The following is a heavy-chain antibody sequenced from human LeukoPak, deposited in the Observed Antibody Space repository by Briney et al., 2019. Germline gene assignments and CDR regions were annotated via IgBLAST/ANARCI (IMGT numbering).Heavy chain of an antibody. CDR3: ARSPTGSGWYYFDY. V-gene: IGHV3-48*04. CDR2: ISSSGSTI. Sequence: GGSLRLSCAASAFTFSSYSMNWVRQAPGKGLEWVSYISSSGSTIYYADSVKGRFTISRDNAKNSLYLQMNSLRAEDTAVYYCARSPTGSGWYYFDYWGQGTLVTVSS. D-gene: IGHD6-19*01. J-gene: IGHJ4*02. CDR1: AFTFSSYS.